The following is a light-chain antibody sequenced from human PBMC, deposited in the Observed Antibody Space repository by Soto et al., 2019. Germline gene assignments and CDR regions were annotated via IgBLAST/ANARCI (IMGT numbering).Light chain of an antibody. CDR2: DVS. Sequence: QSALTQPASVSGSPGQSITISCTGTSSDVGGYNYVSWYQQHPGKAPKLMIYDVSNRPSGVSNRFSGSKSGNTASLTISGLQAEDEAEYYCCSYTSSSTYVFGTGTKVTVL. V-gene: IGLV2-14*01. J-gene: IGLJ1*01. CDR3: CSYTSSSTYV. CDR1: SSDVGGYNY.